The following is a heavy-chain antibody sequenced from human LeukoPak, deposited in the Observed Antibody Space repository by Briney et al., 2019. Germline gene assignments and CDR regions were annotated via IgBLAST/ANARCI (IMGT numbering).Heavy chain of an antibody. Sequence: PSETLSLPRTFSCGSISSYYWGWIREPPREGMEWVGYIYYSGSTNYNPSLKSRVTISVDTSKNQFSLKLSSVTAADTAVYYCARDLNATTGFLFDPWGQGTLVTVSS. CDR2: IYYSGST. V-gene: IGHV4-59*01. CDR1: CGSISSYY. CDR3: ARDLNATTGFLFDP. D-gene: IGHD1-14*01. J-gene: IGHJ5*02.